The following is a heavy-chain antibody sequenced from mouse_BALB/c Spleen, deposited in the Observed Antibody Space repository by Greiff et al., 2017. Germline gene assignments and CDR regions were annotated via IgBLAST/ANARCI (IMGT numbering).Heavy chain of an antibody. CDR1: GFTFSSYT. D-gene: IGHD1-1*01. Sequence: DVQLVESGGGLVKPGGSLKLSCAASGFTFSSYTMSWVRQTPEKRLEWVATISSGGGNTYYPDSVKGRFTISRDNAKNNLYLQMSSLRSEDTALYYCARYYYGSSYAMDYWGQGTSVTVSS. J-gene: IGHJ4*01. V-gene: IGHV5-9*03. CDR2: ISSGGGNT. CDR3: ARYYYGSSYAMDY.